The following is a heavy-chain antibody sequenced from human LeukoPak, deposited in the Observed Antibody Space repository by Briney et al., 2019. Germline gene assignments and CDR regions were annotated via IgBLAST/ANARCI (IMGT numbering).Heavy chain of an antibody. CDR2: ISAYNGNT. V-gene: IGHV1-18*01. CDR3: AGHSSSSSSQNWFDP. J-gene: IGHJ5*02. D-gene: IGHD6-6*01. Sequence: ISAYNGNTNYAQKLQGRVTMTTDTSTSTAYMELRSLRSEDTAVYYCAGHSSSSSSQNWFDPWGQGTLVTVSS.